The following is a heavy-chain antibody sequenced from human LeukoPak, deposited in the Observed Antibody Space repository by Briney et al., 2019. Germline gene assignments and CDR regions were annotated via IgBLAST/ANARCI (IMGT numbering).Heavy chain of an antibody. D-gene: IGHD3-22*01. Sequence: ASVKVSCNASGYTFTSYYMHWVRQAPGQGLEWMGWINPNSGGTNYAQKFQGRVTMTRDTSISTAYMELSRLRSDDTAVYYCAREAYDSSGYYGYWGQGTLVTVSS. J-gene: IGHJ4*02. CDR2: INPNSGGT. V-gene: IGHV1-2*02. CDR1: GYTFTSYY. CDR3: AREAYDSSGYYGY.